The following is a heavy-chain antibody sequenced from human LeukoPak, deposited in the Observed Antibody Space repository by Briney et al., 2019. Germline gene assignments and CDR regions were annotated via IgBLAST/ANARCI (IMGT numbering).Heavy chain of an antibody. V-gene: IGHV4-39*01. D-gene: IGHD3-22*01. CDR2: IYYSGST. CDR3: ARQTMIVVVITSFSPDAFDI. CDR1: GGSISSSSYY. J-gene: IGHJ3*02. Sequence: SETPSLTCTVSGGSISSSSYYWGWLRQPPGKGLEWIGSIYYSGSTYYNPPLKSRVTISVDTSKNQFSLKLSSVTAADTAVYYCARQTMIVVVITSFSPDAFDIWGQGTMVTVSS.